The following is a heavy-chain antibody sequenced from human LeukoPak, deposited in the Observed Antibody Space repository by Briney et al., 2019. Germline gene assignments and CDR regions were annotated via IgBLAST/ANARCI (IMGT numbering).Heavy chain of an antibody. CDR3: ARQKWAAPPYYFDY. Sequence: PSQTLSLTCTVSGGSISSGDYYWSWIRQPPGKGLEWIGYIYYSGSTYYNPSLKSRVTISVDTSKNQFSLKLSSVTAADTAVYYCARQKWAAPPYYFDYWGQGTLVTVSS. CDR2: IYYSGST. D-gene: IGHD6-6*01. CDR1: GGSISSGDYY. V-gene: IGHV4-30-4*08. J-gene: IGHJ4*02.